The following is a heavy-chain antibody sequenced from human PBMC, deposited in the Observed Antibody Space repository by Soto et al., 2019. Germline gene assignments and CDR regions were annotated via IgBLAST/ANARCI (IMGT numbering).Heavy chain of an antibody. CDR3: AKDPHYCSGGSCYSAASWFDP. CDR1: GFAFSSYS. CDR2: ISTSSSYI. Sequence: GVSLRLSCAASGFAFSSYSMDWVRQAPGKGLEWVASISTSSSYIYYSDSVKGRFIISRDNAKNTLYLQMNSLRAEDTAVYYCAKDPHYCSGGSCYSAASWFDPWGQGTLVNVSS. J-gene: IGHJ5*02. V-gene: IGHV3-21*04. D-gene: IGHD2-15*01.